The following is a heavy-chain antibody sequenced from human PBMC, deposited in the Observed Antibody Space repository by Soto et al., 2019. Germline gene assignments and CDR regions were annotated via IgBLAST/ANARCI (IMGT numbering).Heavy chain of an antibody. CDR3: ARSIVVVTAADY. CDR1: GYTFTSYS. CDR2: INAGNGNT. J-gene: IGHJ4*02. D-gene: IGHD2-21*02. Sequence: ASVKVSCKASGYTFTSYSMHWVRQAPGQRLEWMGWINAGNGNTKYSQKFQGRVTITRDTSASTAYMELSSLRSEDTAVYYCARSIVVVTAADYWGQGTLVTVSS. V-gene: IGHV1-3*01.